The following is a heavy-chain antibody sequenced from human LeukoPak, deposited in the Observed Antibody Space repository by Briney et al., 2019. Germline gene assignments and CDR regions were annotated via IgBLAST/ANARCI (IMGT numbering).Heavy chain of an antibody. CDR2: IYPSGNT. CDR3: AREDSGSYYNYYYFYMDV. V-gene: IGHV4-4*07. Sequence: SETLSLTCSVSGGSFSSYFWSWVRQPAGKGLEWIGRIYPSGNTNYNPSLESRVTLSVDTSKTQFSLRLSSVTAADTAVYYCAREDSGSYYNYYYFYMDVWGKGTTVTVSS. CDR1: GGSFSSYF. D-gene: IGHD3-10*01. J-gene: IGHJ6*03.